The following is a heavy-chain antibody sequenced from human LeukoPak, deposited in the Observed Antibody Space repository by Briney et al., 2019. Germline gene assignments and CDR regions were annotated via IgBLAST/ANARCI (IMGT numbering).Heavy chain of an antibody. CDR3: LRRLAY. CDR2: ISSSSSYI. Sequence: GGSLRLSCAASGFTFSSYSMNWVRQAPGKGLEWVSSISSSSSYINYADSVKGRFTISRDNAKNSLFLQMNSLRDEDTAVYYCLRRLAYWGQGTLVTVSS. CDR1: GFTFSSYS. J-gene: IGHJ4*02. V-gene: IGHV3-21*01.